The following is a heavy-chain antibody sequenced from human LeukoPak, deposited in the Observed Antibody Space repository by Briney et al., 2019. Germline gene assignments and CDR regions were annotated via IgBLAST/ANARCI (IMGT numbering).Heavy chain of an antibody. CDR3: AKVVGTGKTPTDY. V-gene: IGHV3-23*01. CDR1: GFTFNKYA. CDR2: ISASGDNT. J-gene: IGHJ4*02. D-gene: IGHD1-1*01. Sequence: QPGGSLRLSCATTGFTFNKYAMTWVRQAPGKGLVWVAVISASGDNTDYADSVKGRFTISRDNSKNTLSLQMNSLRVEDTAVYYCAKVVGTGKTPTDYGGQRSLVTVSS.